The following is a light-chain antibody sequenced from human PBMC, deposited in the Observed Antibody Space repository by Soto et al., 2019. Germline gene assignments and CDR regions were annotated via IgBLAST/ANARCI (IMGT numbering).Light chain of an antibody. V-gene: IGKV3-20*01. Sequence: EIGVTQSPATLSLSPGERATLSCRASQSVSSSYLAWYQQKPGQAPRLLIYGASSRATDIPDRFSGSRSGTDFTLTISRLEPEDFAVYYCQQYGSSPLTFGGGTKVQI. J-gene: IGKJ4*01. CDR1: QSVSSSY. CDR2: GAS. CDR3: QQYGSSPLT.